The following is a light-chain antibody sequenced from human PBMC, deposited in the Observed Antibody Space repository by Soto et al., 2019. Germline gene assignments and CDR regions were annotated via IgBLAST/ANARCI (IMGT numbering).Light chain of an antibody. J-gene: IGKJ1*01. CDR3: QQSHTYST. Sequence: DIQMTQSPSTLSASVGVRVTITCRASQSINNWLAWYQQKPGKAPKLLIYKASTLESGAPSRFSGSGSGTEFTLTISSLQPDDFATYYCQQSHTYSTFGQGTKVEVK. V-gene: IGKV1-5*03. CDR1: QSINNW. CDR2: KAS.